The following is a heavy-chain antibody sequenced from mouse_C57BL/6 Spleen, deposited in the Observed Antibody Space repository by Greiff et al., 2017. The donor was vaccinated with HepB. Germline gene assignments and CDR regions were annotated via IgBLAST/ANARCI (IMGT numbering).Heavy chain of an antibody. CDR2: IHPNSGST. V-gene: IGHV1-64*01. J-gene: IGHJ2*01. D-gene: IGHD1-1*01. CDR3: ARGYYGSSYGGYFDY. Sequence: QVQLHQPGAELVKPGASVKLSCKASGYTFTSYWMHWVKQRPGQGLEWIGMIHPNSGSTNYNEKFKSKATLTVDKSSSTAYMQLSSLTSEDSAVYYCARGYYGSSYGGYFDYWGQGTTLTVSS. CDR1: GYTFTSYW.